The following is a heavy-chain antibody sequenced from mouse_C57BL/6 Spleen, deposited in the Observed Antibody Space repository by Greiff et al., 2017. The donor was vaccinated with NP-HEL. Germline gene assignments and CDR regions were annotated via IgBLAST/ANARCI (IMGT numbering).Heavy chain of an antibody. CDR1: GYPFTDYA. CDR3: ARTTTVGDY. Sequence: VQLQPSGPEPVRPGVSVKISCKGSGYPFTDYAMHWVKQSPATSLEWIGVISTYYGDASYNQKFKDKATMTVDKSASTAYMELARLTSEDSAVYYCARTTTVGDYWGQGTTLTVSS. V-gene: IGHV1-67*01. D-gene: IGHD1-1*01. CDR2: ISTYYGDA. J-gene: IGHJ2*01.